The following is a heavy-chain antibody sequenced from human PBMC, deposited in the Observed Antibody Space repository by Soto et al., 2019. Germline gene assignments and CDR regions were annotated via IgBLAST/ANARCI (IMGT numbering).Heavy chain of an antibody. Sequence: QVQVVQSGAEVRKPGSSVKVSCKASGGTFSNYAISWVRQASGRGLEWVGGIIPLTETPVYAQTVEGRLTITADEIRRVAYVELTSVSSDGTAVYYWAIGTRNSWNCNFWGQGSLVTVSS. D-gene: IGHD1-1*01. CDR2: IIPLTETP. V-gene: IGHV1-69*01. CDR1: GGTFSNYA. J-gene: IGHJ4*02. CDR3: AIGTRNSWNCNF.